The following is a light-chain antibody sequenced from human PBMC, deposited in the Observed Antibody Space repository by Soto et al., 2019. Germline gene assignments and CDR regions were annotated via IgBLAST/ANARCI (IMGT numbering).Light chain of an antibody. CDR2: GAS. CDR3: QQYGNSPT. J-gene: IGKJ1*01. CDR1: QSISSTY. V-gene: IGKV3-20*01. Sequence: EIVLTQSPGILSLSPGERATLSCRASQSISSTYLTWYQHKPGQAPRLLIYGASSRDTGIPDRFSGGGSGTDFTLTISRLEPEDFAVYYCQQYGNSPTFGQGTKVEIK.